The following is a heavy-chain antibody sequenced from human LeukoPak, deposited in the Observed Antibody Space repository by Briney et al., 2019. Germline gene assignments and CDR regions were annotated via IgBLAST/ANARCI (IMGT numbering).Heavy chain of an antibody. J-gene: IGHJ4*02. V-gene: IGHV3-21*01. CDR3: ARGRYDVLAGYQPPYFDY. D-gene: IGHD3-9*01. CDR1: GFTFSNYN. Sequence: GGSLRLSCAASGFTFSNYNINWVRQAPGKGLEWVSSISISSSYIYYADSVKGRFTISRDNAKDSLYLQMNSLRAEDTAVYYRARGRYDVLAGYQPPYFDYWGQGTLVTVSS. CDR2: ISISSSYI.